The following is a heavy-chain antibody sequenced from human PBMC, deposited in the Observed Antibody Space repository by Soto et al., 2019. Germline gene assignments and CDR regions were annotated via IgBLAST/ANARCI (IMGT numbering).Heavy chain of an antibody. V-gene: IGHV4-30-4*01. CDR3: ARDHYVYDILTGYGYYYGMDV. J-gene: IGHJ6*02. CDR1: GRSISSGDYH. Sequence: PSETLSLTCTVSGRSISSGDYHWSWIRQPPGKGLEWIGYIYYSGSTYYNPPLKSRVTISVDTSKNQFSLKLSSVTAADTAVYYCARDHYVYDILTGYGYYYGMDVWGQGTTVTVSS. CDR2: IYYSGST. D-gene: IGHD3-9*01.